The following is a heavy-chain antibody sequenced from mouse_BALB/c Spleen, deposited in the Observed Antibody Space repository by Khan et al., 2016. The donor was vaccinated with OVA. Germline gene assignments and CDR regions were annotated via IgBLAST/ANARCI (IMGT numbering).Heavy chain of an antibody. CDR3: GREASSWDFSFPY. V-gene: IGHV1S136*01. Sequence: VQLQQSGPELVEPGASVKMSCKASGYTFTNYVIHWVKQKPGQGLEWIGYINHDIADTRYTENFKGKATLTSDISSTTAYMDLTSLTSEDSAVYYWGREASSWDFSFPYWGQGTLVTVSA. D-gene: IGHD4-1*01. J-gene: IGHJ3*01. CDR1: GYTFTNYV. CDR2: INHDIADT.